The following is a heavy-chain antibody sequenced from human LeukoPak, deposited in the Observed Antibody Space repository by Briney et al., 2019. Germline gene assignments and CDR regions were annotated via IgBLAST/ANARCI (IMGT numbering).Heavy chain of an antibody. J-gene: IGHJ4*02. CDR3: AKGSSDWGSN. V-gene: IGHV3-30*02. Sequence: GGSLRLSCAASGFTFSNYGMHWVRQAPGKGLEWVAFIRYDGNNKYYADSVKGRFTISRDNSKNTLYLRMNSLRGEDTAVYYCAKGSSDWGSNWGQGTLVTVSS. D-gene: IGHD7-27*01. CDR2: IRYDGNNK. CDR1: GFTFSNYG.